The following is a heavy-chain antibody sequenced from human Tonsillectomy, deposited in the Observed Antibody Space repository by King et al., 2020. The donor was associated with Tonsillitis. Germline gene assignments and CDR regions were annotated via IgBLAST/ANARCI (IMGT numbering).Heavy chain of an antibody. CDR2: IKQDGSEK. Sequence: QLVQSGGGLVQPGGSLRLSCAASGFTFSRYWMSWVRQAPGKGLEWVANIKQDGSEKYYVDSVKGRFTISRDNTKNSLYLQMNSLRAEDTAVYYCARDELYYSDSSDRYFDYWGQGTLVTVSS. V-gene: IGHV3-7*01. CDR1: GFTFSRYW. CDR3: ARDELYYSDSSDRYFDY. J-gene: IGHJ4*02. D-gene: IGHD3-22*01.